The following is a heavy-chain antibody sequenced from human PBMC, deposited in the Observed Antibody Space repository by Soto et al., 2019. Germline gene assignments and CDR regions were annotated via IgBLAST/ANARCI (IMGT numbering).Heavy chain of an antibody. V-gene: IGHV3-23*01. Sequence: GGSLRLSCSASVFTFSSYSMTWVRQAPGKGLEWVAHITGSAGTTYYADSVKGRFTISRDTSRNTVYLQMNSLRAEDTALYYCAKCMQAYWNYDAHHIWGQGTMVTVSS. CDR2: ITGSAGTT. CDR3: AKCMQAYWNYDAHHI. J-gene: IGHJ3*02. D-gene: IGHD2-8*01. CDR1: VFTFSSYS.